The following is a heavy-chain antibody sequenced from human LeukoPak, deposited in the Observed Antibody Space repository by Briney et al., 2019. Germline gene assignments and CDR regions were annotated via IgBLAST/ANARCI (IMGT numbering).Heavy chain of an antibody. Sequence: GASVKVSCKASGYTFTAYYMHWVRQAPGQGLEWMGWINPNSGGTNYAQRFQGRVTMTRDTSISTAYMELNRLTSDDTAVYYCARDYPSGSYSDYYLDYWGQGTLVTVSS. D-gene: IGHD1-26*01. CDR2: INPNSGGT. CDR3: ARDYPSGSYSDYYLDY. V-gene: IGHV1-2*02. CDR1: GYTFTAYY. J-gene: IGHJ4*02.